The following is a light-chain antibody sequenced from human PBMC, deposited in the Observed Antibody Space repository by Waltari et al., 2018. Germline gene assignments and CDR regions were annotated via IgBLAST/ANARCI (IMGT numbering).Light chain of an antibody. J-gene: IGKJ1*01. Sequence: IVLTQSPGTLSLSPGERATLSCRASQSVGTYLVWYQQKPGHAPRLLIQGASARATGTPDRFRGSGSGPPFTLTISRLEPEDFAVYYCQHYVRLPVTFGQGTKVEI. CDR3: QHYVRLPVT. V-gene: IGKV3-20*01. CDR1: QSVGTY. CDR2: GAS.